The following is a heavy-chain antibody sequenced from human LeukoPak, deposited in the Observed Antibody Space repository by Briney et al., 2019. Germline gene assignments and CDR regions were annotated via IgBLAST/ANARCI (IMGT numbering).Heavy chain of an antibody. CDR2: INHSGST. Sequence: SETLSLTCAVYGGSFSGYYWSWIRQPPGKGLEWIGEINHSGSTNYNPSLKSRVTISVDTSKNQFSLKLSSVTAADTAVYCCARGVRSGWYPGYWGQGTLVTVSS. CDR3: ARGVRSGWYPGY. J-gene: IGHJ4*02. D-gene: IGHD6-19*01. CDR1: GGSFSGYY. V-gene: IGHV4-34*01.